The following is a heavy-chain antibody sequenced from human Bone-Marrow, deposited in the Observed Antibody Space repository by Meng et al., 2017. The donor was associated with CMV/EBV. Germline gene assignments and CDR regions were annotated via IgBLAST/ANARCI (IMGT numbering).Heavy chain of an antibody. CDR1: GHSFTNYW. CDR3: ATPRNAGRLGAFDI. D-gene: IGHD2-15*01. CDR2: IYPGDSET. V-gene: IGHV5-51*01. Sequence: GESLKISCKGSGHSFTNYWIGWVRQMPGKGLEWMGVIYPGDSETRYNPSFQGQVTISADKSISTTYLQWSSLKASDTAMYYCATPRNAGRLGAFDIWGQGTMVTFSS. J-gene: IGHJ3*02.